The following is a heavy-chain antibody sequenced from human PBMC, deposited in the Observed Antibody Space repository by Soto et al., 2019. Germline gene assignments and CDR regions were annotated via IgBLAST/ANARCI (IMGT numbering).Heavy chain of an antibody. Sequence: QVQLVQSGAEVKKPGASVKVSCKASGYTFTSYDINWVRQATGQGLEYLGWMNPNSGNTAYVQKFQGRVTMPWDTSITTAYMELSSLRSEDTAVYFCAGGIKYGAYSRWFDPWGQGTLVTVSS. CDR1: GYTFTSYD. CDR3: AGGIKYGAYSRWFDP. D-gene: IGHD4-17*01. V-gene: IGHV1-8*01. CDR2: MNPNSGNT. J-gene: IGHJ5*02.